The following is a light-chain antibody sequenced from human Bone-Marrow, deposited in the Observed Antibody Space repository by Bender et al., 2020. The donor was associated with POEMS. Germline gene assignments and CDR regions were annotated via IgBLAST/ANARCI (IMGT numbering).Light chain of an antibody. CDR2: GNN. CDR1: NSNIGTFD. V-gene: IGLV1-40*01. Sequence: QSVLTQPPSVSGAPGQSITISCTGSNSNIGTFDVHWYQQLPGAAPKLLIYGNNNRPSGVPDRFSGSRSGTPASLAITGLQVEDEADYFCQSYDTSLSASSVFGTGTKVTVL. J-gene: IGLJ1*01. CDR3: QSYDTSLSASSV.